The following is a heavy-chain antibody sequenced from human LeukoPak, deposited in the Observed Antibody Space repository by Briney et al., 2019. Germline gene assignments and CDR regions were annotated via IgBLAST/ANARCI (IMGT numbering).Heavy chain of an antibody. V-gene: IGHV4-31*03. CDR2: IYYSGST. J-gene: IGHJ6*03. CDR3: ARGMAAVSLYYYYMDV. Sequence: PSQTLSLTCTVSGGSISSGGYYWSWIRQHPGKGLEWIGYIYYSGSTYYNPFLKSRVTISVDTSKNQFSLKLSSVTAADTAVYYCARGMAAVSLYYYYMDVWGKGTTVTVSS. CDR1: GGSISSGGYY. D-gene: IGHD6-13*01.